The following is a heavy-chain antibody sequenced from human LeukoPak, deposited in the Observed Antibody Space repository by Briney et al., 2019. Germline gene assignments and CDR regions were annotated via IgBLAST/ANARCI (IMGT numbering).Heavy chain of an antibody. CDR1: GFTFSSYG. D-gene: IGHD2-2*01. CDR3: AKENSGYCSSTSCLDAYYFDY. Sequence: PGGSLRLSCAASGFTFSSYGMHWVRQASGKGLEWVAFIRYDGSNKYYADSVKGRFTISRDNSKNTLYLQMNSLRAEDTAVYYCAKENSGYCSSTSCLDAYYFDYWGQGTLVTVSS. CDR2: IRYDGSNK. V-gene: IGHV3-30*02. J-gene: IGHJ4*02.